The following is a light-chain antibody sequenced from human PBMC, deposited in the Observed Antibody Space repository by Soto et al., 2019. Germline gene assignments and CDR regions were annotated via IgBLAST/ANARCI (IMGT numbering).Light chain of an antibody. CDR3: QSYDSSLSGYVV. CDR1: SSNIGAGYD. V-gene: IGLV1-40*01. CDR2: GNS. Sequence: QSVLTQPPSVSRAPGQRVTISCTGSSSNIGAGYDVHWYQQLPGTAPKLIIYGNSNRPSGVPDRFSGSKSGTSASLAITGLQAEDEADYYCQSYDSSLSGYVVFGGGTKLTVL. J-gene: IGLJ2*01.